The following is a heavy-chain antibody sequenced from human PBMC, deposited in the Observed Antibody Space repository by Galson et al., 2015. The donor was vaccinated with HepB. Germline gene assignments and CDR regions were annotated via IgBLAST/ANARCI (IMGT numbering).Heavy chain of an antibody. D-gene: IGHD2-2*01. J-gene: IGHJ3*02. Sequence: SLRLSCAASGLIFSSYAMTWVRQAPGKGLEWVSGTSGSGGSTYYGNSVKGRFTISRDNSKNTLYLQMNSLRAEDTAVYYCAKFHPAGVVRGAFDIWGQGTMVTVSS. CDR1: GLIFSSYA. CDR3: AKFHPAGVVRGAFDI. V-gene: IGHV3-23*01. CDR2: TSGSGGST.